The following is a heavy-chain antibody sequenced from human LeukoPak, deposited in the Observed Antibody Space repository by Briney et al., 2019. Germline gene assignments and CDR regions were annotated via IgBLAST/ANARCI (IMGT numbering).Heavy chain of an antibody. CDR1: GYSISSGYY. CDR2: IYHSGST. CDR3: AREVNCSSTSCYIKPYYYYYMDV. J-gene: IGHJ6*03. V-gene: IGHV4-38-2*02. Sequence: SETLSLTCTVSGYSISSGYYWGWIRQPLGKGLEWIGSIYHSGSTYYNPSLKSRVTISVDTSKNQFSLKLSSVTAADTAVYYCAREVNCSSTSCYIKPYYYYYMDVWGKGTTVTVSS. D-gene: IGHD2-2*02.